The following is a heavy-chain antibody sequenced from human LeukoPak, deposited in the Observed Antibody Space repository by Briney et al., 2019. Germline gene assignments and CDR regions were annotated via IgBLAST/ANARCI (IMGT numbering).Heavy chain of an antibody. Sequence: SETLSLTCTVSGGSISSYHWSWIRQPPGKGLEWIGYIYYSGSTNYNPSLKSRVTISVDTSKNQFSLKLSSVTAADTAVYYCARTYGGTPPELRWFVPWGQGTLVTVSS. CDR2: IYYSGST. CDR3: ARTYGGTPPELRWFVP. V-gene: IGHV4-59*01. CDR1: GGSISSYH. D-gene: IGHD1-26*01. J-gene: IGHJ5*02.